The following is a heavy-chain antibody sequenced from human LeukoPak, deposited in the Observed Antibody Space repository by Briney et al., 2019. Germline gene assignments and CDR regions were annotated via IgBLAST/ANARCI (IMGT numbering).Heavy chain of an antibody. D-gene: IGHD6-13*01. V-gene: IGHV4-4*02. CDR2: IYHSGST. J-gene: IGHJ4*02. Sequence: SETLSLTCAVSGGSISSSNWWSWVRQPPGKGLEWIGEIYHSGSTNYNPSLKSRVTISVDTSKNQFSLKLSSVTAADTAVYYCARGYLWGIAAAGTFFDYWGQGTLVTVSS. CDR1: GGSISSSNW. CDR3: ARGYLWGIAAAGTFFDY.